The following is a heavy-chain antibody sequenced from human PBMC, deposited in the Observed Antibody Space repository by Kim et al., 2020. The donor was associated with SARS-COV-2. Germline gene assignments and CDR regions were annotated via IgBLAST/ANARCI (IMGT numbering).Heavy chain of an antibody. CDR1: GFTFSSYG. D-gene: IGHD3-16*02. V-gene: IGHV3-33*06. CDR2: IWYDGSNK. J-gene: IGHJ6*02. Sequence: GGSLRLSCAASGFTFSSYGMHWVRQAPGKGLEWVAVIWYDGSNKYYADSVKGRFTISRDNSKNTLYLQMNSLGAEDTAVYYCAKDGGRDGYDYIWGSYRPNYYYYGMDVWGQGTTVTVSS. CDR3: AKDGGRDGYDYIWGSYRPNYYYYGMDV.